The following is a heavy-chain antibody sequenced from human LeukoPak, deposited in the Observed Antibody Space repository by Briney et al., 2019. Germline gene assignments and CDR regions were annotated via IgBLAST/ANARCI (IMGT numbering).Heavy chain of an antibody. V-gene: IGHV4-34*01. Sequence: SETLSLTCAVYGGSFSGYYWSWIRQPPGKGLEWIGEINHSGSTNYNPSLKSRVTISVDTSKNQFSLKLSSVTAADTAVYYCARRGSGWYVFGYWGQGTLVTVSS. CDR3: ARRGSGWYVFGY. D-gene: IGHD6-19*01. CDR1: GGSFSGYY. CDR2: INHSGST. J-gene: IGHJ4*02.